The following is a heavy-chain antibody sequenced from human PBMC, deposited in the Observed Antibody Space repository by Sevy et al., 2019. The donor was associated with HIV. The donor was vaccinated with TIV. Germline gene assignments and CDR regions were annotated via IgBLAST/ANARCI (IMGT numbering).Heavy chain of an antibody. CDR1: GFTFSTYA. CDR2: ISNGGSGGST. V-gene: IGHV3-23*01. D-gene: IGHD3-22*01. CDR3: AKEPYYYDSGPGY. J-gene: IGHJ4*02. Sequence: GGSLRLSCAASGFTFSTYAMNWVRQAPGKGLEWVSSISNGGSGGSTDYADSVRGRFTISRDNSKNTLYLQMNSLRAEDTAVYYCAKEPYYYDSGPGYWGQGTLVTVSS.